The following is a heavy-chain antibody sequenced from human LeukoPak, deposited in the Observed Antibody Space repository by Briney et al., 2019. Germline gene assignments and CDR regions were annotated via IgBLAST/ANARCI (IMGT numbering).Heavy chain of an antibody. CDR2: FDPEDGET. CDR3: ASADDTSGYYLRALDY. D-gene: IGHD3-22*01. Sequence: ASVKVSCKVSGYTLTELSMHWVRQARGKGLEWMGGFDPEDGETIYAQKFQGRVTMTEDTSTDTAYMELSSLRSEDTAVYYCASADDTSGYYLRALDYWGQGTLVTVSS. V-gene: IGHV1-24*01. J-gene: IGHJ4*02. CDR1: GYTLTELS.